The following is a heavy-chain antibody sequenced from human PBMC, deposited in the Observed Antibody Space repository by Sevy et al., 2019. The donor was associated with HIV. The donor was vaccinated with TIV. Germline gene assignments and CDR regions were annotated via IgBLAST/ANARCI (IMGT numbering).Heavy chain of an antibody. Sequence: ASVKVSCKASGYTFTSYGISWVRQAPGQGLEWMGWISAYNGNTNYAQKLQGRVTMTTDISTSTAYMELRSLRSDDTAVYYCARDLRLFGGVIDSFDYWGQGTLVTVSS. CDR2: ISAYNGNT. CDR1: GYTFTSYG. J-gene: IGHJ4*02. V-gene: IGHV1-18*01. CDR3: ARDLRLFGGVIDSFDY. D-gene: IGHD3-16*02.